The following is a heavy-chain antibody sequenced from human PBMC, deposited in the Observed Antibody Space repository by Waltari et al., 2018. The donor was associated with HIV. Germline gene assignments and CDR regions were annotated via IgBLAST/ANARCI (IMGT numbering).Heavy chain of an antibody. CDR1: GGPISNYS. Sequence: QVQLQESGPGLVKPSETLSLTCTVSGGPISNYSWRWIRQPPGKGLEWIGYMYYSGSTNYNPSLKSRVTISVDTSKNQFSLKLSSVTAADTAVYYCARGIYGDISGDMDVWGQGTTVTVSS. V-gene: IGHV4-59*01. CDR3: ARGIYGDISGDMDV. D-gene: IGHD3-3*01. J-gene: IGHJ6*02. CDR2: MYYSGST.